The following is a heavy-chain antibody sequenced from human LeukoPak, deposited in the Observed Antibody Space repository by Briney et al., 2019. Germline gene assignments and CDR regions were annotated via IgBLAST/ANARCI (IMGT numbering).Heavy chain of an antibody. CDR1: GGSISSGSYY. J-gene: IGHJ4*02. CDR2: IYTSGST. CDR3: ARGDHGSGWYRVGPWRPYYFDY. Sequence: SETLSLTCTVPGGSISSGSYYWSWIRQPAGKGLEWIGRIYTSGSTNYNPSLKSRVTISVDTSKNQFSLKLSSVTAADTAVYYCARGDHGSGWYRVGPWRPYYFDYWGRGTLVTVSS. V-gene: IGHV4-61*02. D-gene: IGHD6-19*01.